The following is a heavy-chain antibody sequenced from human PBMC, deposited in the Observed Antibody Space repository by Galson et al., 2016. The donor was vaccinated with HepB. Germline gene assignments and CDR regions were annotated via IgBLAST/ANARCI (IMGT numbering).Heavy chain of an antibody. D-gene: IGHD3-16*01. J-gene: IGHJ4*02. CDR2: ITGSGAIT. Sequence: SLRLSCAASGFSFSTSGMSWVRQTPGRGLEWVSGITGSGAITHYADSVKGRFTISRDNSKNTLFLYMDSLRVGDTAVYYCGKHGGFDYWGQGALVTVSS. CDR3: GKHGGFDY. CDR1: GFSFSTSG. V-gene: IGHV3-23*01.